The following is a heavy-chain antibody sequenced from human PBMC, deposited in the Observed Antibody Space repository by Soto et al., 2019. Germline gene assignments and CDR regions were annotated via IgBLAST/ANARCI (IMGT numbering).Heavy chain of an antibody. V-gene: IGHV3-15*01. CDR3: TTGLGSGPADIVVVVAATLDDY. CDR2: IKSKTDGGTT. CDR1: GFTFSNAW. Sequence: EVQLVESGGGLVKPGGSLRLSCAASGFTFSNAWMSWVRQAPGKGLEWVGRIKSKTDGGTTDYAAPVKGRFTISRDDSKNTLYLQMNSLKTEDTAVYYCTTGLGSGPADIVVVVAATLDDYWGQGTLVTVSS. J-gene: IGHJ4*02. D-gene: IGHD2-15*01.